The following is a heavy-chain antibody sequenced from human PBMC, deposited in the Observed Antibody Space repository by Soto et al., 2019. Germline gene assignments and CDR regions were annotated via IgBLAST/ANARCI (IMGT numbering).Heavy chain of an antibody. J-gene: IGHJ6*02. CDR2: IRSKATSYAT. Sequence: PGGSLRLSCAASGFTSSDSSMHWVRQASGRGLEWVGRIRSKATSYATAYAASFKGRFTISRDDSMNTAYLQMNSRKTDDTAVYSCVWFAKVSDGMDVWGQGTTVTVS. D-gene: IGHD3-10*01. V-gene: IGHV3-73*01. CDR3: VWFAKVSDGMDV. CDR1: GFTSSDSS.